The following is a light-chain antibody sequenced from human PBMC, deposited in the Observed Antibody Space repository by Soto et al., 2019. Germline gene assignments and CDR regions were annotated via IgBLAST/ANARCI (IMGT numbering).Light chain of an antibody. CDR1: SSNIGAPFD. V-gene: IGLV1-40*01. J-gene: IGLJ3*02. CDR3: QSYDSSLRGSV. CDR2: GNN. Sequence: QSVLTQPPSVSGAPGQTVTISCSGSSSNIGAPFDVHWYQHLPGTAPKLLIYGNNNRPSGVPDRFSASKSGTSASLAVTGLQAEGEADYYCQSYDSSLRGSVFGGGTKLTVL.